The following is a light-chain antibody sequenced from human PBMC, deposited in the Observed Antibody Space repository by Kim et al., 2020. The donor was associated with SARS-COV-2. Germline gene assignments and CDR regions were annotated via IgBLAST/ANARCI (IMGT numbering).Light chain of an antibody. CDR2: AAS. Sequence: DIQMTQSSSSLSASVGDRVTITCRASQSISSYLNWYQQKPGKAPKLLIYAASSLQSGVPSRFSGSGSGTDFTLTISSLQPEDFATYYCQQSYSTPLTFGGRTKVDIK. V-gene: IGKV1-39*01. CDR3: QQSYSTPLT. CDR1: QSISSY. J-gene: IGKJ4*01.